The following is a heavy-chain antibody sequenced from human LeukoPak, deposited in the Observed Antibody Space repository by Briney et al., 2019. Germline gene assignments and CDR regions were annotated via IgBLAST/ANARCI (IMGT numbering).Heavy chain of an antibody. V-gene: IGHV4-34*01. CDR2: IDHSGRT. CDR1: GGSFRGDY. D-gene: IGHD3-3*01. Sequence: SETLSLTCTVSGGSFRGDYWSWIRQPPGKRLQVIGEIDHSGRTDYNPSLRSRGTISVDKSKNQFSLRLSSVTAADTAVYYCARGRRFGVTRYGLDVWGQGTTVTVSS. CDR3: ARGRRFGVTRYGLDV. J-gene: IGHJ6*02.